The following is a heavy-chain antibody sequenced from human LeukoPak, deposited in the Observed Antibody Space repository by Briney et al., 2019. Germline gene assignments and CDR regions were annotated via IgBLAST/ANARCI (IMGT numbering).Heavy chain of an antibody. D-gene: IGHD3-10*01. CDR1: GFTFSSYG. V-gene: IGHV3-33*01. Sequence: PGRSLRLSCAASGFTFSSYGMHWVRQAPGKGLEWVAVIWNDASHDNYVDSVKGRFTISRDNSKNTLYLQMNSLRAEDTAVYYCARYYYGSGSDLVVDYYYMDVWGKGTTVTVSS. CDR3: ARYYYGSGSDLVVDYYYMDV. CDR2: IWNDASHD. J-gene: IGHJ6*03.